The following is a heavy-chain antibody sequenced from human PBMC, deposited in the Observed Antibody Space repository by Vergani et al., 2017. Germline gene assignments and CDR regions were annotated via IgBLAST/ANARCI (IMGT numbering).Heavy chain of an antibody. CDR3: ARGGITMVRGVIPYYYYGMDV. CDR1: GGTFSSYA. D-gene: IGHD3-10*01. Sequence: QVQLVQSGAEVKKPGSSVKVSCKASGGTFSSYAISWVRQAPGQGLEWMGGIIPIFGTANYAQKFQGRVTITADKSTSTAYMELSSLRPEDTAVYYCARGGITMVRGVIPYYYYGMDVWGQGTTVTVSS. V-gene: IGHV1-69*06. CDR2: IIPIFGTA. J-gene: IGHJ6*02.